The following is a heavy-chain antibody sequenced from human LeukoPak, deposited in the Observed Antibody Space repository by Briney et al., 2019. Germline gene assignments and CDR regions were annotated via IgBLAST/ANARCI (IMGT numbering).Heavy chain of an antibody. CDR2: INPSGGST. Sequence: ASVKVSCKASGYTFSNYYVHWVRQAPGQGLEWMGVINPSGGSTNYAQKFHGRVTMTRDTSTSTVYMEMSSLRSEDTAVYYCARDSTVTTFRGCVDPWGQGTLVTVSS. J-gene: IGHJ5*02. D-gene: IGHD4-17*01. CDR3: ARDSTVTTFRGCVDP. V-gene: IGHV1-46*01. CDR1: GYTFSNYY.